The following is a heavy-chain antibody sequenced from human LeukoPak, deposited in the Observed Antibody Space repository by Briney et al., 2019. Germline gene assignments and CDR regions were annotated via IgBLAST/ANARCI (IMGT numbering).Heavy chain of an antibody. J-gene: IGHJ3*02. Sequence: GGSLRLSCVASGFTFSSYAMGWVRQAPGKGPEWVSSLTDSGGTTYYVDSVKGRFTISRDNSKNTLYLHMNSLRAEDTAMYYCAKKRDAFDIWGQGTVVAVSS. CDR3: AKKRDAFDI. V-gene: IGHV3-23*01. D-gene: IGHD5-24*01. CDR1: GFTFSSYA. CDR2: LTDSGGTT.